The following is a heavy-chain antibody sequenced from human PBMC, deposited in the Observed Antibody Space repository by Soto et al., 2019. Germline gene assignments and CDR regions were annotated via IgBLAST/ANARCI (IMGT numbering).Heavy chain of an antibody. V-gene: IGHV3-23*01. D-gene: IGHD1-7*01. J-gene: IGHJ3*02. CDR2: ITASGGTT. CDR1: GFTFSSYS. Sequence: EVKLLEAGGGLVQPGGSLSLSCAASGFTFSSYSMSWVLQAPWKGLEWGSHITASGGTTYYADSVKGRFTISRDSSRNTLYLQMNSLRAEETALYYCAKCIQGNWNYDAFHIWGQGTMVTVSS. CDR3: AKCIQGNWNYDAFHI.